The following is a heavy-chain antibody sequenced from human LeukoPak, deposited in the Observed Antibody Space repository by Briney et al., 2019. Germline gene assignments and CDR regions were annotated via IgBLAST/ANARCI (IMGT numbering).Heavy chain of an antibody. D-gene: IGHD2-2*01. J-gene: IGHJ5*02. CDR2: IRYDGSNK. CDR1: GFTFSSYG. V-gene: IGHV3-30*02. CDR3: AKARTPYCSSTSCYWANWFDP. Sequence: GGSLRLSCAASGFTFSSYGMHWVRRAPGKGPEGGAFIRYDGSNKYYADSVKGRFTISRDNSKNTLYLQMNSLRAEDTAVYYCAKARTPYCSSTSCYWANWFDPWGQGTLVTVSS.